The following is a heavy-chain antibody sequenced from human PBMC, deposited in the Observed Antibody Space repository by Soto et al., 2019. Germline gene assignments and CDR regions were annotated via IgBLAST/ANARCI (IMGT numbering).Heavy chain of an antibody. D-gene: IGHD4-17*01. CDR1: GFTLRSCS. V-gene: IGHV3-48*01. Sequence: PGGSLRLSCAASGFTLRSCSMNWVRQAPGKGLEWVSYISFSKSINHYIDSVEGRFTISRDNAKNSPYLQMNSLRAEDTAVYYCARVPDGDNNWFDLWGQGTLVTVSS. CDR3: ARVPDGDNNWFDL. J-gene: IGHJ5*02. CDR2: ISFSKSIN.